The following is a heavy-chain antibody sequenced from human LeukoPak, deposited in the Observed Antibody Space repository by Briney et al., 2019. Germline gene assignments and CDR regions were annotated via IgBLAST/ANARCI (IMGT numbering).Heavy chain of an antibody. D-gene: IGHD4/OR15-4a*01. CDR3: ARVPLTGNWFDP. V-gene: IGHV4-59*08. J-gene: IGHJ5*02. CDR1: GGSISSYY. Sequence: PSETLSLTCTVSGGSISSYYWSWIRQPPGKGLEWIGYIYYSGSTNYNPSLKSRVTISVDTSKNQFSLKLSSVTAADTAVYYCARVPLTGNWFDPWGQGTLVTVSS. CDR2: IYYSGST.